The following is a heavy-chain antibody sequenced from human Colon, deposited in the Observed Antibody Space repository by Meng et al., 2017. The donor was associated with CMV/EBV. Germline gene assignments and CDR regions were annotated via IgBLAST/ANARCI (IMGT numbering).Heavy chain of an antibody. CDR1: GFTLSSYD. D-gene: IGHD3-16*02. Sequence: GGSLRLSCVASGFTLSSYDMHWVRQAPGKGLEWISHISTQSLTTVYADSVKGRFNISRDNAKNSLYLQMNSLRAEDTAVYYCARKGWNYREAFDMWGQGTRVTVS. V-gene: IGHV3-48*03. CDR2: ISTQSLTT. J-gene: IGHJ3*02. CDR3: ARKGWNYREAFDM.